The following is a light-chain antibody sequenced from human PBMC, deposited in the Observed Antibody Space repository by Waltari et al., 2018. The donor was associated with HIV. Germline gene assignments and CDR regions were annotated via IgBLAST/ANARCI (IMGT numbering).Light chain of an antibody. CDR3: SSYTSSSPYV. J-gene: IGLJ1*01. Sequence: QSALTQPASVSGSPGQSITISCTGTSGDVGYYDYVSWYQQHPGNAPKLMIYDVSNRPSGVANRFSGSKSGNTAFLTISGLHAEDEADYYCSSYTSSSPYVFGTGTKVTVL. CDR2: DVS. CDR1: SGDVGYYDY. V-gene: IGLV2-14*01.